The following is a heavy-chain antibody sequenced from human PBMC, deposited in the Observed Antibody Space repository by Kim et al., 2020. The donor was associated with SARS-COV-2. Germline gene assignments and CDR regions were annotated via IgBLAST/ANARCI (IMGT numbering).Heavy chain of an antibody. CDR1: GYTFTSYY. V-gene: IGHV1-46*01. CDR3: ARVGPIVVVPAAFPGWFDP. D-gene: IGHD2-2*01. Sequence: ASVKVSCKASGYTFTSYYMHWVRQAPGQGLEWMGIINPSGGSTSYAQKFQGRVTMTRDTSTSTVYMELSSLRSEDTAVYYCARVGPIVVVPAAFPGWFDPWGQGTLVTVSS. J-gene: IGHJ5*02. CDR2: INPSGGST.